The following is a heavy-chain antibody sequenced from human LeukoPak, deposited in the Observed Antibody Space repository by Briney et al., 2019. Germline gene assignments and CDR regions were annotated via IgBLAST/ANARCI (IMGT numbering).Heavy chain of an antibody. CDR2: FHPEDGET. D-gene: IGHD2-2*01. CDR1: GDTLTALS. CDR3: TTGKLYCSTTSCSDDY. V-gene: IGHV1-24*01. Sequence: GASVKVSCMVSGDTLTALSMHWVRQAPGKGPEWMGGFHPEDGETIYAQKFQGRVTMTEDTSTDTAYMELSSLRSDDTAVYYCTTGKLYCSTTSCSDDYWGQGTLVTVSS. J-gene: IGHJ4*02.